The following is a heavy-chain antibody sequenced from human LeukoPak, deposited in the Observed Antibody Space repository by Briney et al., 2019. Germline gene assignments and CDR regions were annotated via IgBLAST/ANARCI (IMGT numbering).Heavy chain of an antibody. V-gene: IGHV1-18*01. J-gene: IGHJ5*02. CDR2: ISAYNGNT. CDR1: GYTFTSYG. D-gene: IGHD3-22*01. Sequence: GASVKVSCKASGYTFTSYGISWVRQAPGQGLEWMGWISAYNGNTNYAQKLQGRVTMTTDTSTSTAYMELRSLRSDDTAAYYCARAHMIVVVEGFDPWGQGTLVTVSS. CDR3: ARAHMIVVVEGFDP.